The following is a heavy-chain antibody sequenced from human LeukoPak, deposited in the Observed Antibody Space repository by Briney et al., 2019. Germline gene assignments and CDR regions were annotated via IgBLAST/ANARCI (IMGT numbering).Heavy chain of an antibody. CDR1: GFSFSTYN. J-gene: IGHJ4*02. V-gene: IGHV3-21*01. CDR3: ARDREMATIYFDY. D-gene: IGHD5-24*01. Sequence: PGGSLRLSCAASGFSFSTYNMNWVRQAPGKGLEWVSSISSSSSYIYYADSVKGRFTISRDNAKNSLYLQMNSLRAEDTAVYYCARDREMATIYFDYWGQGTLVTVSS. CDR2: ISSSSSYI.